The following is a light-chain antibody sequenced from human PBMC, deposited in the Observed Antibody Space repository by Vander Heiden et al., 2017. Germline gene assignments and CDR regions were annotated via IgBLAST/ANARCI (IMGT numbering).Light chain of an antibody. V-gene: IGKV1-39*01. Sequence: DIQMTQSPSSLSASVGDRVTITCRSSQSISSYLNWYQQKPGKAPKLLIYGASSLQSGVPSRFSGSGSGTYFTLTISSLQPEDFATYYCQQSYSTPPLTFGGGTKVEIK. CDR2: GAS. J-gene: IGKJ4*01. CDR3: QQSYSTPPLT. CDR1: QSISSY.